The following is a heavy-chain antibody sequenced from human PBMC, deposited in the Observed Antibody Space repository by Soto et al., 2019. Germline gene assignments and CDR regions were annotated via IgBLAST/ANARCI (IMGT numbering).Heavy chain of an antibody. CDR1: GGSISTTSYF. CDR3: ARGYSSVWHPFDY. J-gene: IGHJ4*02. Sequence: SETLSLTCTVSGGSISTTSYFWGWIRQPPGKGLEWIGSIYYSGSSYYNQSLRSRVTKSVDTSKNQFSLKLNSVTAADTAMYFCARGYSSVWHPFDYWGQGTLVTVSS. V-gene: IGHV4-39*01. D-gene: IGHD6-19*01. CDR2: IYYSGSS.